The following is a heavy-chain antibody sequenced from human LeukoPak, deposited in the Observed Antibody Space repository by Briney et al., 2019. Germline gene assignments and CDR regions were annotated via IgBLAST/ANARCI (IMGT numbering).Heavy chain of an antibody. D-gene: IGHD1-26*01. CDR2: IYYDGSNQ. CDR1: GLRFRNYG. Sequence: GGSLRLSCVVSGLRFRNYGMHWVRQAPGKGLEWVAVIYYDGSNQYYADSVKGRFTVSRDNAKNTLYLQMDSLRAEDTAVYCCATDRNSGKYYDYWGQGTLVTVSS. V-gene: IGHV3-33*01. J-gene: IGHJ4*02. CDR3: ATDRNSGKYYDY.